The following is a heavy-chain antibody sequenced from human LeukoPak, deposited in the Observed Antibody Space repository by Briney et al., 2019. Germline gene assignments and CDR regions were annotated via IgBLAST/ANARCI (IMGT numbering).Heavy chain of an antibody. CDR3: ARHQYYGSGSYHNPHYYYGMDV. J-gene: IGHJ6*02. V-gene: IGHV5-51*01. Sequence: GESLKISCKGSGYSFTSYWIGWVRQMPGKGLEWMGIIYPGDSDTRYSPSFQGQVTISADKSISTAYLQWSSLKASDTAMDYCARHQYYGSGSYHNPHYYYGMDVWGQGTTVTVSS. D-gene: IGHD3-10*01. CDR1: GYSFTSYW. CDR2: IYPGDSDT.